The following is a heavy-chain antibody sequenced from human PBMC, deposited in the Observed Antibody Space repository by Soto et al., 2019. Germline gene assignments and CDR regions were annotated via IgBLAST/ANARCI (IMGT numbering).Heavy chain of an antibody. D-gene: IGHD3-10*01. CDR2: ISGSGGST. CDR3: AKFALLLWFGELLYYFDY. Sequence: GGSLRLSCAASGFTFSSYAMSWVRQAPGKGLEWVSAISGSGGSTYYADSVKGRFTISRDNSKNTLYLQMNSLRAEDTAVYYCAKFALLLWFGELLYYFDYWGQGTLVTVSS. V-gene: IGHV3-23*01. CDR1: GFTFSSYA. J-gene: IGHJ4*02.